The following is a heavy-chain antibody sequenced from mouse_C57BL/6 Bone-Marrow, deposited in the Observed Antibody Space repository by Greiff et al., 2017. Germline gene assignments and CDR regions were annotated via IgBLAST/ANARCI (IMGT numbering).Heavy chain of an antibody. J-gene: IGHJ3*01. CDR2: IDPSDSYT. D-gene: IGHD1-1*01. CDR3: ARDYYGSRAWFAY. CDR1: GYTFTSYW. Sequence: QVQLQQPGAELVMPGASVKLSCKASGYTFTSYWMHWVKQRPGQGLEWIGEIDPSDSYTNYNQKFKGKSTLTVDKSSSTAYMQLSSLTSEDSAVYYCARDYYGSRAWFAYGGQGTLGTVSA. V-gene: IGHV1-69*01.